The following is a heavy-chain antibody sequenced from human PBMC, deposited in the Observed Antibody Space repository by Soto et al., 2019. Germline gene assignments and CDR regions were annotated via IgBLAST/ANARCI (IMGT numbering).Heavy chain of an antibody. J-gene: IGHJ4*02. D-gene: IGHD6-13*01. V-gene: IGHV1-46*01. Sequence: ASVKVSCKASGYTFTSYYMHWVRQAPGQGLEWMGIINPSGGSTSYAQKFQGRVTMTRDTSTSTVYMELSSLRSEDTAVYCCARERRQGPQPLERHFDYCGQGPLVTVSS. CDR1: GYTFTSYY. CDR3: ARERRQGPQPLERHFDY. CDR2: INPSGGST.